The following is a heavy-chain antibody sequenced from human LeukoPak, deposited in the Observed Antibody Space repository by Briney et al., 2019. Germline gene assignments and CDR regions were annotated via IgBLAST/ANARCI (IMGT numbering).Heavy chain of an antibody. CDR1: GFTFSSYS. D-gene: IGHD3-9*01. CDR3: AREDYDILTGSYDY. V-gene: IGHV3-48*01. Sequence: GGSLRLSCAASGFTFSSYSMNWVRQAPGKGLEWVSYISSSSSTIYYADSVKGRFTISRDNAKNSLYLQMNSLRAEDTAVYYCAREDYDILTGSYDYWGQGTLVTVSS. J-gene: IGHJ4*02. CDR2: ISSSSSTI.